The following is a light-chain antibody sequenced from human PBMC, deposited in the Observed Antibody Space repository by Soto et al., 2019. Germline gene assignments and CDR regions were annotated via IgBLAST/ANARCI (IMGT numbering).Light chain of an antibody. CDR1: QGISSY. CDR2: AAS. J-gene: IGKJ5*01. CDR3: QQYYSYLIT. V-gene: IGKV1-8*01. Sequence: AIQLTQSPSSLSASTGDRFTITCRASQGISSYLAWYQQKPGKAPKXXIYAASTLQSGVPSRFSGSGSGTDFTLTISCLQSEDFATYYCQQYYSYLITFGQGTRLEIK.